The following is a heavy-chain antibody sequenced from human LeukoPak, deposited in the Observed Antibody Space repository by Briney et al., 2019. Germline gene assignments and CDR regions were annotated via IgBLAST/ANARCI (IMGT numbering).Heavy chain of an antibody. CDR3: ARARQGYCSSASCYSFDI. D-gene: IGHD2-2*01. V-gene: IGHV3-48*01. J-gene: IGHJ3*02. CDR2: ISSGSSTI. CDR1: GFTFSSYS. Sequence: GGSLRLSCAASGFTFSSYSMSWVRQAPGKGLEWDSYISSGSSTIYYADSVKGRFTISRDNAKNSLYLQMSSLRADDTAVYYCARARQGYCSSASCYSFDIWGQGTMLTVSS.